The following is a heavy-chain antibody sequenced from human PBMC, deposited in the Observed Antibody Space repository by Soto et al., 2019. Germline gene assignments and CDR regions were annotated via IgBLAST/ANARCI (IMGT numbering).Heavy chain of an antibody. V-gene: IGHV4-39*01. J-gene: IGHJ4*02. CDR1: GGSISSSSYY. CDR2: IYYSGST. D-gene: IGHD5-12*01. CDR3: ARRTRGYSGYDGY. Sequence: TLSLTCTVSGGSISSSSYYWGWIRQPPGKGLEWIGSIYYSGSTYYNPSLKSRVTISVDTSKNQFSLKLSSVTAADTAVYYCARRTRGYSGYDGYWGQGTLVTAPQ.